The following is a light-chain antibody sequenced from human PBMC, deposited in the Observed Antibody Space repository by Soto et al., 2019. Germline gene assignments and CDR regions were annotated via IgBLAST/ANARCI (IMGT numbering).Light chain of an antibody. J-gene: IGLJ2*01. Sequence: QSVLTQPPSVSGAPGQTVTMSCTGSSSNFGAGYDVHWYQQLPGTAPKLLIYGSTNRPSGVPARFSGSKSGNTASLTISGLQADDEADYYCSSYTSRSIVVFGGGTKLTVL. CDR2: GST. V-gene: IGLV1-40*01. CDR3: SSYTSRSIVV. CDR1: SSNFGAGYD.